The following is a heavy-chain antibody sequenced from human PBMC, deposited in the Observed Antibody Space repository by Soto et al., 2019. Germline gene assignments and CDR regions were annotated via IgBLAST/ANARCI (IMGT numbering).Heavy chain of an antibody. CDR1: RGPFSGYY. CDR2: INHSGST. Sequence: ASETLSLTCAVYRGPFSGYYWIWIRQPPGKGPERLGEINHSGSTNNNPSLKSRVTISVDTSKVQVCLMLCSVTAADKAVYYCARGPAYDFWSGYYYYGMDVWGQGTTVTVSS. J-gene: IGHJ6*02. D-gene: IGHD3-3*01. CDR3: ARGPAYDFWSGYYYYGMDV. V-gene: IGHV4-34*01.